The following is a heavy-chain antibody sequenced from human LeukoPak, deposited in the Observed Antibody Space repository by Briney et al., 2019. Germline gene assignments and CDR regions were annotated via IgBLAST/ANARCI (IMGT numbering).Heavy chain of an antibody. V-gene: IGHV3-33*01. D-gene: IGHD3-3*01. CDR2: IWYDGSNK. CDR3: ARDRSYDFWSGYPTPDY. CDR1: GFTFSSYG. Sequence: GGSLRLSCAASGFTFSSYGMHWVRQAPGKGLEWVAVIWYDGSNKYYADSVKGRFTISRDNSKNTLDLQMNSLRAEDTAVYYCARDRSYDFWSGYPTPDYCGQGTLVTVSS. J-gene: IGHJ4*02.